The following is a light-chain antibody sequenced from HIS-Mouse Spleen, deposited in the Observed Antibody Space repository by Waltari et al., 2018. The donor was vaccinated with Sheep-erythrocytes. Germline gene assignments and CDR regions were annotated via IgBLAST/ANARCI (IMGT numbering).Light chain of an antibody. CDR3: QSADSSGTYPV. Sequence: SYELTQPPSVSVSPGQTARITCSGDALPKQYAHWYQQKPGQAPVLMIYKDRGRPSGIPERFSGSSSGTTVTLTISGVQAEDEADYYCQSADSSGTYPVFGGGTKLTVL. J-gene: IGLJ2*01. CDR1: ALPKQY. CDR2: KDR. V-gene: IGLV3-25*03.